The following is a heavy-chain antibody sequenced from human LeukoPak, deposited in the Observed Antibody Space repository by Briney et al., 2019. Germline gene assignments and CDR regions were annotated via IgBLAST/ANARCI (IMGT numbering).Heavy chain of an antibody. V-gene: IGHV4-61*02. CDR2: ISSSGST. D-gene: IGHD3-10*01. CDR3: ARRPPDLWFGEQYFDY. CDR1: GDSISSGDYY. J-gene: IGHJ4*02. Sequence: SETLSLTCTVSGDSISSGDYYWSWIRQPAGKGLEWIGRISSSGSTNYNPSLKSRVTISVDTSKNQFSLKLSSVTAADTAVYYCARRPPDLWFGEQYFDYWGQGTLVTVSS.